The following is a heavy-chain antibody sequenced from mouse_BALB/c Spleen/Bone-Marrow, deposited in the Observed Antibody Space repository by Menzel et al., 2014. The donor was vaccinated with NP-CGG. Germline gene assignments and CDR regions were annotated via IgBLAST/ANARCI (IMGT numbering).Heavy chain of an antibody. V-gene: IGHV1-61*01. CDR1: GYSFTSYW. CDR2: IHLSDSES. CDR3: TRYDLTTRAFAY. D-gene: IGHD3-3*01. J-gene: IGHJ3*01. Sequence: QVQLKQSGAELVRPGASGKLSCKGSGYSFTSYWMNWVKQRPGQGLEWVGMIHLSDSESRLNQKFKDKATLTVDKSSSTAYMQLSSPTSEDSAVYYCTRYDLTTRAFAYWGQGTLVTVSA.